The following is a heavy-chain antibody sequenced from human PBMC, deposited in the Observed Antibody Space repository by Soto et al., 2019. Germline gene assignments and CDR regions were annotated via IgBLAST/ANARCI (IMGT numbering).Heavy chain of an antibody. CDR2: ISGSGGST. Sequence: GGSLRLSCAASGFTFSSYAMSWVRQAPGKGLEWVSAISGSGGSTYYADSVKGRFTISRDNSKNTLYLQMNSLRAEDTAVYYCAKDSYNWNDGRIRYWGQGTLVTVSS. CDR1: GFTFSSYA. CDR3: AKDSYNWNDGRIRY. J-gene: IGHJ4*02. D-gene: IGHD1-20*01. V-gene: IGHV3-23*01.